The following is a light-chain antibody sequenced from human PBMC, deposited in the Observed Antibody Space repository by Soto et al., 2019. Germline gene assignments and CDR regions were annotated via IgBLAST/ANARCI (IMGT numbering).Light chain of an antibody. CDR2: GAS. CDR1: RDVSSNY. J-gene: IGKJ1*01. V-gene: IGKV3D-20*02. CDR3: QHRSNWPGT. Sequence: EIVLTQSPGTLSLSPGERATLSCRASRDVSSNYLAWYQQKPGQAPRLLIYGASGRATGIPARFSGSGSETDFTLTISSLEPEDFAVYFCQHRSNWPGTFGQGTKVDIK.